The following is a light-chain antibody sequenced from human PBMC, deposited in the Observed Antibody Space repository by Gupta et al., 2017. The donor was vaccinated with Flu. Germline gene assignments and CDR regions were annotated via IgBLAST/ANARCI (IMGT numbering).Light chain of an antibody. CDR3: AAWDDSLSGYV. J-gene: IGLJ1*01. CDR2: KNN. Sequence: RVTLSCSGSSPNIGCNYVCWHQHLPGTAPKVLIYKNNQRPSGVPDRFSGSRSGASASLAISGLRSEDEADYYCAAWDDSLSGYVFGTGTKVTVL. V-gene: IGLV1-47*01. CDR1: SPNIGCNY.